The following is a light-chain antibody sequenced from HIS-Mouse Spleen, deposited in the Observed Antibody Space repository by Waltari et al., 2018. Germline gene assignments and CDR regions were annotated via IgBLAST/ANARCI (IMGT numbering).Light chain of an antibody. CDR1: SGSVSTSYY. J-gene: IGLJ3*02. Sequence: QTVVTQEPSFSVSPGGTVTLTCGLSSGSVSTSYYPIWYQQTPGQAPRTLIYSTNTRSSGVPDRFSGSILGNKAALTITGAQADDESDYYCVLYMGSGIWVFGGGTKLTVL. CDR2: STN. CDR3: VLYMGSGIWV. V-gene: IGLV8-61*01.